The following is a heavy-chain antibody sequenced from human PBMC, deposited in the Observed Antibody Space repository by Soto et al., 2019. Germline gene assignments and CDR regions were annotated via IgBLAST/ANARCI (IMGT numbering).Heavy chain of an antibody. V-gene: IGHV3-9*01. D-gene: IGHD3-16*01. CDR2: LSCNSGSI. J-gene: IGHJ6*02. Sequence: EVQLVESGGGLVQPSRSLRLSCAASGFSFDDSAMHWVRQAPGKGLEWVAILSCNSGSIGYADSVKGRFTISRDNAKNSLYRQMNSLRSEDTALYYCAKDMGGILTYYYYGMDVWVQGTTVTVS. CDR3: AKDMGGILTYYYYGMDV. CDR1: GFSFDDSA.